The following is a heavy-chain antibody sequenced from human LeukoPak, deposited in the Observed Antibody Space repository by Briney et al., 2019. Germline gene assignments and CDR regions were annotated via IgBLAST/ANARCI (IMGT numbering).Heavy chain of an antibody. CDR3: ARRKGLRSTDNFDY. D-gene: IGHD4-17*01. CDR2: IWYDGSNK. V-gene: IGHV3-33*01. J-gene: IGHJ4*02. Sequence: GGSLRLSCAASGFTFSSYGMHWVRQAPGKGLEWVAVIWYDGSNKYYADSVKGRFTIPRDNSKSTLYLQMNSLRAADTAVYYCARRKGLRSTDNFDYWGQGTLVTVSS. CDR1: GFTFSSYG.